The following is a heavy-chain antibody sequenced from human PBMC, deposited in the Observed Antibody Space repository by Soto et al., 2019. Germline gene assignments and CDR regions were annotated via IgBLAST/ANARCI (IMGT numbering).Heavy chain of an antibody. D-gene: IGHD2-2*01. CDR2: MFHSGST. V-gene: IGHV4-38-2*02. CDR3: ARGHIVVVPTVGWFDP. CDR1: GYFISSGYY. Sequence: KPLAITFTDSGYFISSGYYWDWIRQPPVKGLEWIGSMFHSGSTHYNPSLKSRVTMSVDTSKNQFSLRLSSVTASDTAVYYCARGHIVVVPTVGWFDPWGQGTLVTVSS. J-gene: IGHJ5*02.